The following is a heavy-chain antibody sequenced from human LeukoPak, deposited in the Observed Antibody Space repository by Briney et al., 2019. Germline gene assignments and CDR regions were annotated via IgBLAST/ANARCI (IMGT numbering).Heavy chain of an antibody. CDR2: IYSDDRT. CDR3: AKSFIESSSPSDY. D-gene: IGHD6-13*01. Sequence: GGSLRLSCAASGFTVRNYYLSWVRQAPGKGLDWVSVIYSDDRTYYADSVRGRFTISRDNSKNTLYLQMNSLRAEDTAVYYCAKSFIESSSPSDYWGQGTLVTVSS. J-gene: IGHJ4*02. V-gene: IGHV3-66*01. CDR1: GFTVRNYY.